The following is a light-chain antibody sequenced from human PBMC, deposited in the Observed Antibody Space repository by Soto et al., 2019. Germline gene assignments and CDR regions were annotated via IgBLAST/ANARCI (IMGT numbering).Light chain of an antibody. CDR1: QGISTW. Sequence: DIQMTQSPSTLSASVGDRVTITCRANQGISTWLAWYQQKPGKAPKLLIYDASNLESGVPSRFSGSGSGTEFTLTISSLHPDDVATYYCQQYNSFWTFGQGTKVEI. J-gene: IGKJ1*01. CDR3: QQYNSFWT. V-gene: IGKV1-5*01. CDR2: DAS.